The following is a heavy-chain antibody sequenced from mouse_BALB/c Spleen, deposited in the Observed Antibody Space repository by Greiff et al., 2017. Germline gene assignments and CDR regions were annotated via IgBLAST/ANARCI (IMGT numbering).Heavy chain of an antibody. CDR1: GFSLTGYG. Sequence: QVQLQQSGPGLVAPSQSLSITCTVSGFSLTGYGVNWVRQPPGKGLEWLGMIWGDGSTDYNSALKSRLSISKDNSKSQVFLKMNSLQTDDTARYYCATGGYYVLALFAYWGQGTLVTVSA. CDR2: IWGDGST. V-gene: IGHV2-6-7*01. J-gene: IGHJ3*01. D-gene: IGHD2-3*01. CDR3: ATGGYYVLALFAY.